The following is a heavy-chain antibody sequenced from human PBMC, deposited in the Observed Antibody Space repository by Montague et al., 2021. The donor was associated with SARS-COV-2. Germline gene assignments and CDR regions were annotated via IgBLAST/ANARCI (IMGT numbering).Heavy chain of an antibody. J-gene: IGHJ4*02. D-gene: IGHD6-19*01. CDR2: TYYRSKWYS. V-gene: IGHV6-1*01. CDR1: GDSVASNRVA. CDR3: VRYSGWFYFDF. Sequence: CAISGDSVASNRVAWGWIRQSLSRGLEWLERTYYRSKWYSDYAPSVRGRLTVNPDASKNEFSLELNYVTPEDTAVYYCVRYSGWFYFDFWGQGTLVTVSS.